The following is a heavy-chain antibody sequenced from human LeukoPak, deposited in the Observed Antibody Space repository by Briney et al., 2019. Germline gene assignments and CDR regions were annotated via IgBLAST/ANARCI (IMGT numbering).Heavy chain of an antibody. CDR1: GYTFTSYG. J-gene: IGHJ4*02. V-gene: IGHV1-2*02. CDR3: ARCPISAVVRYFDWSFDY. CDR2: INPNSGGT. Sequence: ASVKVSCKASGYTFTSYGITWVRQAPGQGLEWMGWINPNSGGTNYAQKFQGRVTMTRDTSISTAYMELSRLRSDDTAVYYCARCPISAVVRYFDWSFDYWGQGTLVTVSP. D-gene: IGHD3-9*01.